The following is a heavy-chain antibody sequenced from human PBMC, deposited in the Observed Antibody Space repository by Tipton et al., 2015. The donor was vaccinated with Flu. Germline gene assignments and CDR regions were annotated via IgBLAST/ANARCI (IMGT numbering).Heavy chain of an antibody. D-gene: IGHD3-22*01. CDR3: ARRQYYYDSSGDSDAFDI. V-gene: IGHV4-59*08. CDR1: GGSISSYY. J-gene: IGHJ3*02. CDR2: IYYSGST. Sequence: TLSLTCTVSGGSISSYYWSWIRQPPGKGLEWIGYIYYSGSTNYNPSLKSRVTISVDTSKNQFSLKLSSVTAADTAVYYCARRQYYYDSSGDSDAFDIWGQGTMVTVSS.